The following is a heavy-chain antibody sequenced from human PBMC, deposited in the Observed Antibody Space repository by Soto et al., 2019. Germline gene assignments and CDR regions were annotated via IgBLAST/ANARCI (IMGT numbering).Heavy chain of an antibody. J-gene: IGHJ5*02. Sequence: QVQLVQSGAEVKKPGASVKVSCKASGYTFTSYDINWVRQATGQGLEWMGWMNPNSGNTGYAQKFQGRVTMTRNTSISTAYVQSSSLRSEETAVYYCARTPSGVVGAPRINWFDPWGQGTRVTVSS. CDR1: GYTFTSYD. CDR2: MNPNSGNT. D-gene: IGHD2-15*01. CDR3: ARTPSGVVGAPRINWFDP. V-gene: IGHV1-8*01.